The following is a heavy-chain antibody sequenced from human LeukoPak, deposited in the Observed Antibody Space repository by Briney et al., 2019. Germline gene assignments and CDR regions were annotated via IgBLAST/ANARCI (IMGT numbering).Heavy chain of an antibody. D-gene: IGHD3-10*01. CDR2: INHSGST. Sequence: SETLSFTCAVYGGSFSGYYWSWIRQPPGKGLEWIGEINHSGSTNYNPSLKSRVTISVDTSKNQFSLKLSSVTAADTAVYYCARGPTYYYGSGSYRRMTAFDIWGQGTMVTVSS. CDR3: ARGPTYYYGSGSYRRMTAFDI. V-gene: IGHV4-34*01. J-gene: IGHJ3*02. CDR1: GGSFSGYY.